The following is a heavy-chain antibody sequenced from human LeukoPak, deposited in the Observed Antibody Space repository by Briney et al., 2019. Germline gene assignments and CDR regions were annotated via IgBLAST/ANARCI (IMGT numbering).Heavy chain of an antibody. CDR2: IKSDGSST. V-gene: IGHV3-74*01. D-gene: IGHD6-19*01. Sequence: PGGSLRLSCAASGFTFSSYWMHWVRQAPGKGLVWASRIKSDGSSTYYADSVKGRFTISRDNAKNTLYLQMNSLRAEDTAVYYCAREGYSSGWYYFDYWGQGTLVTVSS. J-gene: IGHJ4*02. CDR3: AREGYSSGWYYFDY. CDR1: GFTFSSYW.